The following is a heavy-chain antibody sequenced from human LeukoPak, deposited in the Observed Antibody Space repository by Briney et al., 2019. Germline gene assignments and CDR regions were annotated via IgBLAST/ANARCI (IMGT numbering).Heavy chain of an antibody. J-gene: IGHJ6*03. Sequence: GASVKVSCKASRYTFTNFGISWVRQAPGQGLEWMGWISAYNGNTNYAQKLQGRVTMTTDTSTNTAYMELRSLRSDDTAVYYCARDKYGLWGHYYMDVWGKGTTVTVSS. D-gene: IGHD5-18*01. CDR3: ARDKYGLWGHYYMDV. V-gene: IGHV1-18*01. CDR2: ISAYNGNT. CDR1: RYTFTNFG.